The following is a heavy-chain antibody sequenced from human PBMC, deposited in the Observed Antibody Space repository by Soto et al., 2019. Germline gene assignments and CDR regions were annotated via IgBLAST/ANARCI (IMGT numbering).Heavy chain of an antibody. Sequence: PAGTLALSWAASGSTFSRHLLNWVRQPPGKGLEWVSFIESRTSDIYNPASSNGRFTISRDNAKNSLYLDLTRLRAEDTAVYFCVRDYYDPSGYSYTFDVWGQGTTVTVSS. CDR3: VRDYYDPSGYSYTFDV. J-gene: IGHJ6*02. V-gene: IGHV3-21*01. CDR1: GSTFSRHL. D-gene: IGHD3-16*01. CDR2: IESRTSDI.